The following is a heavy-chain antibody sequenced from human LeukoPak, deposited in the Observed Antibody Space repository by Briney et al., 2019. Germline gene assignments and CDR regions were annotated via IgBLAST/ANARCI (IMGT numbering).Heavy chain of an antibody. CDR2: ISYDRSNQ. J-gene: IGHJ4*02. CDR3: AKLALSGRAALGLPRDY. Sequence: PGGSLRLSCAASGFTFSSYAMSWVRQAPGKGLEWVALISYDRSNQYYADSVKGRFTISRDNSKNTLYLQMSSLRAEDTAVYYCAKLALSGRAALGLPRDYWGQGTLVTVSS. V-gene: IGHV3-30*18. D-gene: IGHD1-26*01. CDR1: GFTFSSYA.